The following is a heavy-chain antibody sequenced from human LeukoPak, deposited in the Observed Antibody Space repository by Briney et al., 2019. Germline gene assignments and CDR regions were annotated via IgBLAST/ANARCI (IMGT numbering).Heavy chain of an antibody. D-gene: IGHD7-27*01. CDR2: MYFGEGT. CDR1: GASMTSYY. V-gene: IGHV4-59*01. Sequence: SETLSLTCTVSGASMTSYYWTWIRQPPGKGLEWVGYMYFGEGTNYNPSLKSRATISIDTSKKQFSLNLKSVTAADTAVYYCARIPGDRPDDWGQGTLVTVS. CDR3: ARIPGDRPDD. J-gene: IGHJ4*02.